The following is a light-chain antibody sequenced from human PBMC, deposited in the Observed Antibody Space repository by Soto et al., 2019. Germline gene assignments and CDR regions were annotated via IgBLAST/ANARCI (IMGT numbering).Light chain of an antibody. CDR1: NIGSYS. V-gene: IGLV3-21*01. CDR2: YDS. J-gene: IGLJ1*01. Sequence: SYEPTQPPSVSVAPGKTARITCGGNNIGSYSVHWYQQKPGQAPVLVIYYDSDRPSGIPERFSGSNSGNTATLTISRVEAGDEADYYCQVWETSTDHYVFGTGTKLTVL. CDR3: QVWETSTDHYV.